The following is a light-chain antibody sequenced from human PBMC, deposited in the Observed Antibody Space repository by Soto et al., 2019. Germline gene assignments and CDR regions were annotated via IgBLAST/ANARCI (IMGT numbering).Light chain of an antibody. CDR2: EVT. Sequence: QSALTQPPSASGSPGQSVAISCTGTSSDVGGYNSVSWYQQHPGKAPKLMIYEVTKRPSGVPDRFSGSKSDNTASLTVSGLPAEDEADYYSSSYAGTNNRGFGTGTKLTVL. V-gene: IGLV2-8*01. CDR1: SSDVGGYNS. J-gene: IGLJ1*01. CDR3: SSYAGTNNRG.